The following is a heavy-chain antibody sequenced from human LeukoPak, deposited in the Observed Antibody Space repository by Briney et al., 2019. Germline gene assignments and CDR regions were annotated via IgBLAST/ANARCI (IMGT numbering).Heavy chain of an antibody. CDR2: LKQDGSEK. D-gene: IGHD6-19*01. J-gene: IGHJ1*01. CDR1: GFTFSSYW. Sequence: RTGGSLRLSCAASGFTFSSYWMSWVRQAPGKGLEWVANLKQDGSEKYYVDSVKGRFTISRDNAKNSLYLQMNSLRAEDTAVYYCARDQVEQWLVPEYFQHWGQGTLVTVSS. CDR3: ARDQVEQWLVPEYFQH. V-gene: IGHV3-7*01.